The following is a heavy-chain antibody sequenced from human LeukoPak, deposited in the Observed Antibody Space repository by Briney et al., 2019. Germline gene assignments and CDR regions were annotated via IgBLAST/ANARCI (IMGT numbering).Heavy chain of an antibody. V-gene: IGHV3-33*01. D-gene: IGHD5-18*01. Sequence: GGSLRLSCAASGFTFSSYGMHWVRQAPGKGLEWVAVIWYDGSNKYYADSVKGRFTISRDNSKNTLYLQMNSLRAEDTAVYYCARDPNSRIQLWLNTYYYYYGRDVWGQGTTVTVSS. CDR3: ARDPNSRIQLWLNTYYYYYGRDV. J-gene: IGHJ6*02. CDR2: IWYDGSNK. CDR1: GFTFSSYG.